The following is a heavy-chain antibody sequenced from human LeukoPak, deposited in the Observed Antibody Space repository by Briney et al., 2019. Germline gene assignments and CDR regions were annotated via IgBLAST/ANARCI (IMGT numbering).Heavy chain of an antibody. CDR1: GGSISSSSYY. D-gene: IGHD5-18*01. V-gene: IGHV4-39*01. J-gene: IGHJ5*02. Sequence: PSETLSLTCTVSGGSISSSSYYWGWIRQPPGKGLEWIRSIYYSGSTYYNPSLKSRVTISVDTSKNQFSLKLSSVTAADTAVYYCARTWIQLYNWFDPWGQGTLVTVSS. CDR3: ARTWIQLYNWFDP. CDR2: IYYSGST.